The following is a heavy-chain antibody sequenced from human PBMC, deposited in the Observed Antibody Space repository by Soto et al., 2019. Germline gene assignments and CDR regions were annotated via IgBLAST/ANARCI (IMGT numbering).Heavy chain of an antibody. CDR2: IIPVFGKA. CDR1: GGTFSTSA. V-gene: IGHV1-69*12. D-gene: IGHD7-27*01. J-gene: IGHJ4*02. Sequence: QVQLVQSGAEVREPGSSVKVSCMASGGTFSTSAMNWVRQAPGQGLAWVGGIIPVFGKATYAQNFEGRVTITAAGSTTTAYMELSRVRSEDSAVYYCATHLTGDLDFWGQGTLVIVSS. CDR3: ATHLTGDLDF.